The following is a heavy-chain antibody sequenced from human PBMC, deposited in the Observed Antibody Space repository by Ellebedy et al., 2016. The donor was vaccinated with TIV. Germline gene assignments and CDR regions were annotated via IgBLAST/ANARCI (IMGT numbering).Heavy chain of an antibody. J-gene: IGHJ3*01. CDR2: FDPEDGET. CDR3: ATDLRYCTNGVCFKRFDAFDV. Sequence: AASVKVSCKASGYTFTGYYMHWVRQAPGKGLEWMGGFDPEDGETTNAKKFQGRVTMTEDTSTDTAYMELSSLRSEDTAVYYCATDLRYCTNGVCFKRFDAFDVWGQGTMVTVSS. D-gene: IGHD2-8*01. V-gene: IGHV1-24*01. CDR1: GYTFTGYY.